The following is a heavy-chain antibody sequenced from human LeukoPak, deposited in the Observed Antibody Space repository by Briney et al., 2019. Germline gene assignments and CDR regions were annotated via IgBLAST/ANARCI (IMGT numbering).Heavy chain of an antibody. CDR1: GFTFRDSA. J-gene: IGHJ5*02. CDR3: AKGSGINHYHWIDP. Sequence: PGGSLRLSCVASGFTFRDSAMSWVRQAPGKGLEWVSGISGSGAGTYYADSVKGRLTISRDNSKNTLYLQMDSLRAEDTALYYCAKGSGINHYHWIDPWGQGTLVTVSS. CDR2: ISGSGAGT. D-gene: IGHD1-14*01. V-gene: IGHV3-23*01.